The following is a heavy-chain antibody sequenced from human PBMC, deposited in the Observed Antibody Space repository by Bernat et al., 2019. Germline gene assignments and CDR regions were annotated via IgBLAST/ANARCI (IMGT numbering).Heavy chain of an antibody. CDR2: ISYDGGNK. J-gene: IGHJ4*02. CDR3: ARGPRYGDYYFDY. D-gene: IGHD4-17*01. Sequence: VQLVESGGGVVQPGRSLRLSCAASGFTFSSYAMHWVRPAPGKGLEWVAVISYDGGNKYYADSMEGRFTISCENSKSTLYLQMNVQRGEDTAVYYCARGPRYGDYYFDYWGQGTLVSVSS. V-gene: IGHV3-30-3*01. CDR1: GFTFSSYA.